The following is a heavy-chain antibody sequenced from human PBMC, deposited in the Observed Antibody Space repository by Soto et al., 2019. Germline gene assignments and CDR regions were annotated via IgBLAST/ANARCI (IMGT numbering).Heavy chain of an antibody. V-gene: IGHV1-46*01. CDR3: ARALWGDDIVLVPAAGGFDY. Sequence: VASVKVSCKASGYTFTSYYMHWVRQAPGQGLEWMGIINPSGGSTSYAQKFQGRVTMTRDTSTSTVYMELSSLRSEDTAVYYCARALWGDDIVLVPAAGGFDYWGQGTLVTVSS. D-gene: IGHD2-2*01. J-gene: IGHJ4*02. CDR2: INPSGGST. CDR1: GYTFTSYY.